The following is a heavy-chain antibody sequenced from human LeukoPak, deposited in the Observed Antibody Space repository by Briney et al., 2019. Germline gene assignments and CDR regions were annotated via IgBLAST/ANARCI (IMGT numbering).Heavy chain of an antibody. CDR2: IYNYGST. D-gene: IGHD4-17*01. V-gene: IGHV4-59*01. CDR1: GASITSYY. Sequence: SETLSLTCTVSGASITSYYWTWIRQSPEKGLEWSGYIYNYGSTKYEPSLKSRVSISEATAKTKFSLNLKPVTAAATAIYYCARGVGYRDSRHYAHWGPGILVTVSS. CDR3: ARGVGYRDSRHYAH. J-gene: IGHJ4*01.